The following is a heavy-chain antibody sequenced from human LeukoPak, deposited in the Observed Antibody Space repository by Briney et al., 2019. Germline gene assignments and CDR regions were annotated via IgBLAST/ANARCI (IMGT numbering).Heavy chain of an antibody. CDR3: ARTVDILSGYYTRFDY. V-gene: IGHV5-51*01. Sequence: GESLKISCKGSGYSFTSYWLGWVRQMPGRGLEWMGIFYPGDSDTRYSPSFQGQVTISADKSISTAYLQWSSLKAPDTAMYYCARTVDILSGYYTRFDYWGQGTLVTVSS. D-gene: IGHD3-9*01. J-gene: IGHJ4*02. CDR2: FYPGDSDT. CDR1: GYSFTSYW.